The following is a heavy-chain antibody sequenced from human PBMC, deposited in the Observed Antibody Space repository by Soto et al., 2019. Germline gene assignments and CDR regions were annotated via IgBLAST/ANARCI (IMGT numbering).Heavy chain of an antibody. V-gene: IGHV6-1*01. CDR2: TYYRSKWYN. D-gene: IGHD1-7*01. Sequence: QSQTLSLTCAISGDSVSSNSAAWNWIRQSPSRGLEWLGRTYYRSKWYNDYAVSVKSRITINPDTSKNQFSLQLNSVTPEDTAVYYCAREQLELLVEGQTNWFDPWGQGTLVTVSS. CDR1: GDSVSSNSAA. J-gene: IGHJ5*02. CDR3: AREQLELLVEGQTNWFDP.